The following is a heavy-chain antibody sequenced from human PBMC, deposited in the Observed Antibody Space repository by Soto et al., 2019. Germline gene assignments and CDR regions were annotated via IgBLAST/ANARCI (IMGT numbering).Heavy chain of an antibody. CDR1: GDTFTEYY. CDR3: ARGGHVVVVTAALDY. J-gene: IGHJ4*02. D-gene: IGHD2-21*02. Sequence: QVQLMQSGAEVKKPGASVKVSCKASGDTFTEYYIHWVRQAPGQGLEWMGTVNPSGGHTTYAQHFLGRVTMAGATATSTLYMELTSLTSEDTAVYYCARGGHVVVVTAALDYWGQGTLVTVSS. CDR2: VNPSGGHT. V-gene: IGHV1-46*01.